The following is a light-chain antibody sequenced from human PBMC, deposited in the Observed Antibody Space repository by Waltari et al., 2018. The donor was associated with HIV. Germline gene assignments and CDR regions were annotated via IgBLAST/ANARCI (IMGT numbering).Light chain of an antibody. V-gene: IGLV3-21*04. J-gene: IGLJ2*01. CDR2: YYS. CDR3: QVWDSSTDHVI. CDR1: NIGSKT. Sequence: SYVVSQPPSVSVAPGKTAAIPCAGNNIGSKTVHWYKQKPGQAPVLVIYYYSDRPSGIPERFSDASSGNTATLTISRVEAGDEADYYCQVWDSSTDHVIFGGGTKLTVL.